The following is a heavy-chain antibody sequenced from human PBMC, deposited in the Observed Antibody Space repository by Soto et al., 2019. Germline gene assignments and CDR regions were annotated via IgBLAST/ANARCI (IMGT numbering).Heavy chain of an antibody. CDR1: GFTFSNAW. D-gene: IGHD3-3*01. V-gene: IGHV3-15*01. Sequence: TGGSLRLSCAASGFTFSNAWMSWVRQAPGKGLEWVGRIKSKTDGGTTDYAAPVKGRFTISRDDSKNTLYLQMNSLKTEDTAVYYCTTYPRIWNAFDIWGQGTMVTVSS. J-gene: IGHJ3*02. CDR3: TTYPRIWNAFDI. CDR2: IKSKTDGGTT.